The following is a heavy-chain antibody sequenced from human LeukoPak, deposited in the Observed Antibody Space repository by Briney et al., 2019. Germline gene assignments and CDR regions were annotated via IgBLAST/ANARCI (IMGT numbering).Heavy chain of an antibody. J-gene: IGHJ5*02. V-gene: IGHV4-34*01. CDR3: ARQGYDFWSGYFPQNWFDP. D-gene: IGHD3-3*01. Sequence: SETLSLTCAVYGGSFSGYYWSWIRQPPGKGLEWIGEINHSGSTNYNPSLKSRVTISVDTSKNQFSLKLSSVTAADTAVYYCARQGYDFWSGYFPQNWFDPWGQGTLVTVSS. CDR1: GGSFSGYY. CDR2: INHSGST.